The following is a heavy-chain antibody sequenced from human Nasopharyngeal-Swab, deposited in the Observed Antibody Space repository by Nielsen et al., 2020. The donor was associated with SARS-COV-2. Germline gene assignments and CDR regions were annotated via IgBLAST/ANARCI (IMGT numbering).Heavy chain of an antibody. D-gene: IGHD2-15*01. CDR3: ARQGTRCSGGSRYWDAFDI. Sequence: WIRQPPGKGLEWIGSIYYSGSTYYNPSLKSRVTISVDTSKNQFSLKLSSVTAADTAVYYCARQGTRCSGGSRYWDAFDIWGQGTMVTVSS. CDR2: IYYSGST. V-gene: IGHV4-39*01. J-gene: IGHJ3*02.